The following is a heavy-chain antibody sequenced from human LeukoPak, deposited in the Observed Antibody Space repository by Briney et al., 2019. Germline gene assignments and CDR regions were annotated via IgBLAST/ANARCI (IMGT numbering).Heavy chain of an antibody. CDR1: GGPISNYY. J-gene: IGHJ4*02. Sequence: KPSETLSLTCTVSGGPISNYYWTWIRQPPGKGLEWIGFISYSGNTNYNPSLKSRVTISLDTSKNQFSLKLISVTAADTAVYYCARGVGSGYTDYWGQGALVTVSS. CDR3: ARGVGSGYTDY. CDR2: ISYSGNT. D-gene: IGHD3-22*01. V-gene: IGHV4-59*01.